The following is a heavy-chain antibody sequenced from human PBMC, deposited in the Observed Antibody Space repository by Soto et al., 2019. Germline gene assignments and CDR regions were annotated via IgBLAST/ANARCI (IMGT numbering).Heavy chain of an antibody. Sequence: GGSLRLSCAASGSIFRGYGMHWVRQAPGKGLEWVAVIRYDGSNINYADSVMGRFTISRHNSKNTLYLQMNSLRAEDTAVYYCARSQRYNWNSVASPWDYWGQGTLVTVSS. CDR1: GSIFRGYG. V-gene: IGHV3-33*01. CDR3: ARSQRYNWNSVASPWDY. D-gene: IGHD1-7*01. CDR2: IRYDGSNI. J-gene: IGHJ4*02.